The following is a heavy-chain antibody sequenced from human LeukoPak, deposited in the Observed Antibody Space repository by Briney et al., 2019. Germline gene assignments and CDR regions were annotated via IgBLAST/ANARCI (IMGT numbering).Heavy chain of an antibody. CDR2: MNPNSGNT. CDR1: GYTFTGYY. V-gene: IGHV1-8*02. CDR3: ARGRTMVRGVIIGRYYYYYMDV. J-gene: IGHJ6*03. D-gene: IGHD3-10*01. Sequence: ASVKVSCKASGYTFTGYYMHWVRQATGQGLEWMGWMNPNSGNTGYAQKFQGRVTMTRNTSISTAYMELSSLRSEDTAVYYCARGRTMVRGVIIGRYYYYYMDVWGKGTTVTISS.